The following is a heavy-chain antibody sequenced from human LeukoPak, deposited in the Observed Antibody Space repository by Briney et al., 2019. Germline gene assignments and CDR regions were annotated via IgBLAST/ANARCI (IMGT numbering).Heavy chain of an antibody. V-gene: IGHV4-34*01. CDR2: INHSGST. Sequence: PSETLSLTCAVYGGSFSGYYWSWIRQPPGKGLEWIGEINHSGSTNYSPSLKSRVTISVDTSKNQFSLKLSSVAAADTAVYYCARVDCSRNDAFDIWGQGTMVTVSS. CDR3: ARVDCSRNDAFDI. J-gene: IGHJ3*02. CDR1: GGSFSGYY. D-gene: IGHD2-2*01.